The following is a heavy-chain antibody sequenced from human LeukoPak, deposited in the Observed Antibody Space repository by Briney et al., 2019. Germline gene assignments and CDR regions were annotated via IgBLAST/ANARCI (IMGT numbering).Heavy chain of an antibody. D-gene: IGHD6-19*01. J-gene: IGHJ4*02. CDR1: GFTFSSYG. Sequence: GGSLRLSCAASGFTFSSYGMSWVRQAPGKGLEWVSAISGSGGSTYYADSVKGRFTISRDNSKNTLYLQMNSLRAEDTAVYYCASRSGWRYFDYWGQGTLVTVSS. CDR3: ASRSGWRYFDY. V-gene: IGHV3-23*01. CDR2: ISGSGGST.